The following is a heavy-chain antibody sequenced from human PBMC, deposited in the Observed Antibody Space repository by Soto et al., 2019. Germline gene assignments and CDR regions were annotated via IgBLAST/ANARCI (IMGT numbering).Heavy chain of an antibody. J-gene: IGHJ5*02. CDR1: GASISCTSW. D-gene: IGHD2-15*01. CDR2: IYHTGTT. V-gene: IGHV4-4*02. CDR3: ATLPPRIVVVMTDLPT. Sequence: QLRESGPGLVKPSGTLSLTCFVSGASISCTSWWSWVRQTPGKRLEWIGQIYHTGTTSYNPSLKNRVTISLDKSNNQFSLRLTSMTAADTAVYYCATLPPRIVVVMTDLPTWGQGTLVTVSS.